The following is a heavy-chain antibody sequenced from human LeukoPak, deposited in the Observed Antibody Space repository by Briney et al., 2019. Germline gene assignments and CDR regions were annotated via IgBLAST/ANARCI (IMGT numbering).Heavy chain of an antibody. CDR3: AAPSRYFDWSKGSDYYYYYGMDV. Sequence: PGGSLRLSRAASGFSIDTYWMSWVRQAPGKGLEWVANIKQDGSEKYYVDSVKGRFTISRDSAKNSLYLQVNSLRAEDTAVYYCAAPSRYFDWSKGSDYYYYYGMDVWGQGTTVTASS. V-gene: IGHV3-7*05. CDR1: GFSIDTYW. CDR2: IKQDGSEK. J-gene: IGHJ6*02. D-gene: IGHD3-9*01.